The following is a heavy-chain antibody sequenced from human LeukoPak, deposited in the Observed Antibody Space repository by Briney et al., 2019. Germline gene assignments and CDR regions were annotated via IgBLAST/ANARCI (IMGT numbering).Heavy chain of an antibody. Sequence: SVKVSCKASGGTFSSYAISWVRQAPGQGLGWMGRIIPIFGTANYAQKFQGRVTITADKSTSTAYMELSSLRSEDTAVYYCARDLAVAGTGPSDYWGQGTLVTVSS. CDR1: GGTFSSYA. D-gene: IGHD6-19*01. V-gene: IGHV1-69*06. J-gene: IGHJ4*02. CDR3: ARDLAVAGTGPSDY. CDR2: IIPIFGTA.